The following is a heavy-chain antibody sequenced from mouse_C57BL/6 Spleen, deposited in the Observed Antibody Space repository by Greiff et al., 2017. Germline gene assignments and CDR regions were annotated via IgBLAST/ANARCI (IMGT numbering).Heavy chain of an antibody. D-gene: IGHD1-2*01. CDR3: ARGAYHYYLDY. CDR2: ILPNCGTT. J-gene: IGHJ2*01. CDR1: GYSFTDYN. Sequence: VLLQQSGPELVKPGASVKISCTASGYSFTDYNMNWVKQSHGKSLEWIGVILPNCGTTSYNETFKGKATSTAEQSSSTAYMQLNSLISEDSTVDYCARGAYHYYLDYWGQGTTLTVSS. V-gene: IGHV1-39*01.